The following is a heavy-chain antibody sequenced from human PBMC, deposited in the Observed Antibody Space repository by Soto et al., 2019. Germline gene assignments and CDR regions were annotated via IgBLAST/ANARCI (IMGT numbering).Heavy chain of an antibody. D-gene: IGHD3-10*01. CDR1: GGSFSGYY. CDR3: AREYGSGKNYYYYYYMDF. V-gene: IGHV4-34*01. CDR2: INHSGST. J-gene: IGHJ6*03. Sequence: SETLSLTCAVYGGSFSGYYWSWIRQPPGKGLEWIGEINHSGSTNYNPSLKSRVTISVDTSKNQFSLKLSSVTAADTAVYYCAREYGSGKNYYYYYYMDFWGKGTTVTVSS.